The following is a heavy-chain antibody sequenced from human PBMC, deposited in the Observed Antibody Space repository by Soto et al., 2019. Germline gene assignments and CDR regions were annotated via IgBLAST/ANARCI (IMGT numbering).Heavy chain of an antibody. CDR1: GFTFSSYG. D-gene: IGHD2-15*01. V-gene: IGHV3-33*01. CDR2: IWYDGSNK. J-gene: IGHJ5*02. CDR3: ARAGGGWHFAP. Sequence: QVQLVESGGGVVQPGRSLRLSCAASGFTFSSYGMHWVRQAPGKGLEWVAVIWYDGSNKYYADSVKGRFIISRDNSKNTLYLQMNSLRAEDTAVYYCARAGGGWHFAPWGQGTLVTVSS.